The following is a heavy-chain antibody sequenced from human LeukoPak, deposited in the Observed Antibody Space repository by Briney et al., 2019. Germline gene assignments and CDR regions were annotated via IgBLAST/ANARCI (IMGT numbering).Heavy chain of an antibody. J-gene: IGHJ3*02. V-gene: IGHV3-7*01. D-gene: IGHD3-3*01. CDR3: AKPITISGATDGFDI. CDR1: GFAFNTYW. Sequence: SGGSLRLSCTASGFAFNTYWMNWVRQAPGKGLEWVASIKQDGSEKYYVDSVKGRFTISRDNAKNSLYLQMNSLRAEDTAVYYCAKPITISGATDGFDIWGQGAKVTVSS. CDR2: IKQDGSEK.